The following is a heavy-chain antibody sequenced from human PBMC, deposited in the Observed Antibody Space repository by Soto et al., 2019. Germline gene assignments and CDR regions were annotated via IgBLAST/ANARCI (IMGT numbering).Heavy chain of an antibody. CDR2: NSGSGDSA. CDR1: ECTLSSYA. D-gene: IGHD2-15*01. CDR3: AKQGFCLGGSCLFRPGYFEL. V-gene: IGHV3-23*01. J-gene: IGHJ2*01. Sequence: EVQLLASGGVLVQPGGSLRLSCEASECTLSSYAMSWVRQSPGKGLEWVSGNSGSGDSADYADSVKGRFIISRDTSKNTLYLQMNSLSSDYTAVYYCAKQGFCLGGSCLFRPGYFELWGRGTLFTVSS.